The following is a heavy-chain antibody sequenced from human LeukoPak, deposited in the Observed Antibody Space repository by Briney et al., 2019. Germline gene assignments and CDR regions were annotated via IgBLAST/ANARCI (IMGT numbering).Heavy chain of an antibody. Sequence: GGSLRLSCAASGFTFSDYYMSWIRQAPGKGLEWVSYISSSGSTIYYADSVKGRFTISRDNAKNSLYLQMNSLRAEDTAVYYCAKEATTVVTPDYFDYWGQGTLVTVSS. CDR3: AKEATTVVTPDYFDY. V-gene: IGHV3-11*04. CDR2: ISSSGSTI. D-gene: IGHD4-23*01. J-gene: IGHJ4*02. CDR1: GFTFSDYY.